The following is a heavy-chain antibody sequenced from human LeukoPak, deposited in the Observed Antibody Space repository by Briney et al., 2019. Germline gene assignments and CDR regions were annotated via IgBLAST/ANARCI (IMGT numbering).Heavy chain of an antibody. CDR1: GGSISSAGYY. V-gene: IGHV4-61*02. D-gene: IGHD3-10*01. CDR2: TYTSGYT. Sequence: SETLSLTCTVSGGSISSAGYYWTWIRQPAGKGLEWIGRTYTSGYTNYNPSLKSRVTISVDTSKNQFSLKLSSVTAADTAVYYCARGTNMVREIYYYYYMDVWGKGTTVTISS. J-gene: IGHJ6*03. CDR3: ARGTNMVREIYYYYYMDV.